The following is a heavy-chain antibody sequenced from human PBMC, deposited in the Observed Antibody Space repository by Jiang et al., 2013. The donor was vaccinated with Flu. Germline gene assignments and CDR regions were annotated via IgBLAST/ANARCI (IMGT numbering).Heavy chain of an antibody. CDR3: ARGSSGWYILSGFDY. Sequence: YGPGLVKPSQTLSLTCTVSGGSISSGSYYWSWIRQPAGKGLEWIGRIYTSGSTNYNPSLKSRVTISVDTSKNQFSLKLSSVTAADTAVYYCARGSSGWYILSGFDYWGQGTLVHRLL. CDR2: IYTSGST. CDR1: GGSISSGSYY. D-gene: IGHD6-19*01. V-gene: IGHV4-61*02. J-gene: IGHJ4*02.